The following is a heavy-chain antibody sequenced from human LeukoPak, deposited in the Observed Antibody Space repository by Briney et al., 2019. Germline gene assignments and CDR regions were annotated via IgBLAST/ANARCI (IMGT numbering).Heavy chain of an antibody. CDR3: ARVPGSSRWYLLYYYYYYMDV. V-gene: IGHV3-7*01. CDR2: IKQDGSEK. CDR1: GFTFSSYW. J-gene: IGHJ6*03. Sequence: GGSLRLSCAASGFTFSSYWMSWVRQAPGKGLEWVANIKQDGSEKYYVDSVKGRFTISRDNAKNSLYLQMNSLRAEDTAVYCCARVPGSSRWYLLYYYYYYMDVWGKGTTVTVSS. D-gene: IGHD6-13*01.